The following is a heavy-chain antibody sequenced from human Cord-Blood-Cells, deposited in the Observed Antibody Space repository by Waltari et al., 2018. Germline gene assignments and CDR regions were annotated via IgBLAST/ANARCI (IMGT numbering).Heavy chain of an antibody. CDR3: ARGQLGIVDY. D-gene: IGHD7-27*01. V-gene: IGHV6-1*01. CDR2: TCGRSKWYN. J-gene: IGHJ4*02. CDR1: GDSAASNRAA. Sequence: QVQLQQSGPGLVKPSQTLSLTCAISGDSAASNRAAWNWIRQAPSGGLEWLGRTCGRSKWYNDYAVSVKSRITINPDTSKNQFSLQLNSVTPEDTAVYYCARGQLGIVDYWGQGTLVTVSS.